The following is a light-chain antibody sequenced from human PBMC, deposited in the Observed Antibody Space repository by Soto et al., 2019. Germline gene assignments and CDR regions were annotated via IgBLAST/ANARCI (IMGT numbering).Light chain of an antibody. V-gene: IGKV4-1*01. Sequence: DIVMTQSPDSLAVSLGERATINCKSSLSVLYSSNNKNYLAWYQQRPGQPPKLLIYWASTRESGVPDRFSGSGSGTDFTLTITSLQAEDVAVYYCQQYESTPPTFGQGTKVEIK. CDR1: LSVLYSSNNKNY. CDR3: QQYESTPPT. CDR2: WAS. J-gene: IGKJ2*01.